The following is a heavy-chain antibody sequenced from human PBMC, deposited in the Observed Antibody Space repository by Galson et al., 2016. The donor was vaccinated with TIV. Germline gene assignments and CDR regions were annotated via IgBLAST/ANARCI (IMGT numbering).Heavy chain of an antibody. CDR2: MNPNSGNT. V-gene: IGHV1-8*02. CDR1: GYTYTSYD. CDR3: ARSGDYGDY. Sequence: SVKVSCKASGYTYTSYDISWVRQATGQGLEWMGWMNPNSGNTGYAQKFRGRVTMTRNTSVRTAYMELSSLRSEDTAVYYCARSGDYGDYWGQGTLVTVSS. D-gene: IGHD4-17*01. J-gene: IGHJ4*02.